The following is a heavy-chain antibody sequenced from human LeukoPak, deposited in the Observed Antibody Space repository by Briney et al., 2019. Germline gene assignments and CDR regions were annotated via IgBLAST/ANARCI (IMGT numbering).Heavy chain of an antibody. CDR2: IYYSGST. V-gene: IGHV4-31*03. CDR1: GGSISSGGYY. J-gene: IGHJ6*03. CDR3: ARARYDSLWVYYYYMDV. D-gene: IGHD3-22*01. Sequence: SETLSLTCTVSGGSISSGGYYWSWIRQHPGKGLEWNGYIYYSGSTYSTPSLKSRITISVDTSKNQFTLKLSSVTAADTAVYYCARARYDSLWVYYYYMDVWGKGTTVTVSS.